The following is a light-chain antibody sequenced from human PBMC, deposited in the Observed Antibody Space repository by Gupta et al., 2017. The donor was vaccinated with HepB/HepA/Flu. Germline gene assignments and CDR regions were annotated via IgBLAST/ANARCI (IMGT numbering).Light chain of an antibody. CDR1: SSNVGSNT. J-gene: IGLJ1*01. V-gene: IGLV1-44*01. Sequence: QSVLTQPPSASGTPGQRVTISCSGSSSNVGSNTVNWYQQLPGTAPKLLIYSNHQRPSEVPDRFSGSKSGTSASLAISGLQSEDEADYYCAAWDDSLKAVFGTGTKVTVL. CDR2: SNH. CDR3: AAWDDSLKAV.